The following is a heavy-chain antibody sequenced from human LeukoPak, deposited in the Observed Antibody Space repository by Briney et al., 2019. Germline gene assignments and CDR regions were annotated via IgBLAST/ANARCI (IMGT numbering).Heavy chain of an antibody. CDR1: GDSVSSKSAA. Sequence: SQTLSLTCAISGDSVSSKSAAWNWIRQSPSRGLEWLVRTYYRSKWYNGYAVSVKSRITINPDTSKNQFSLQLNSVTPEDTAVYYCARAETSSKPFDPWGQGTLVTVSS. J-gene: IGHJ5*02. D-gene: IGHD2-2*01. CDR2: TYYRSKWYN. CDR3: ARAETSSKPFDP. V-gene: IGHV6-1*01.